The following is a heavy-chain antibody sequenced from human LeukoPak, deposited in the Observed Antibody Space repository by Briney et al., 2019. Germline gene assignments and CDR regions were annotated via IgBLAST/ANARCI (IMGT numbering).Heavy chain of an antibody. V-gene: IGHV3-66*01. CDR1: GFTVSSNY. D-gene: IGHD1-26*01. CDR2: IYSGGST. CDR3: AKDHRPQPNIVGATLFDY. J-gene: IGHJ4*02. Sequence: AGGSLRLSCAASGFTVSSNYMSWVCQAPGKGLEWVSVIYSGGSTYYADSVKGRFTISRDNSKNTLYLQMNSLRAEDTAVYYCAKDHRPQPNIVGATLFDYWGQGTLVTVSS.